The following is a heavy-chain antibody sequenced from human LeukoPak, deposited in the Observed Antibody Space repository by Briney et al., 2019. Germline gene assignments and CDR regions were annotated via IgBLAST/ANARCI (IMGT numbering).Heavy chain of an antibody. Sequence: SETLSLTCTVSGGSISSYYWGWIRQPPGKGLEWIGSIYYSGSTYYNPSLKSRVTISVDTSKNQFSLKLSSVTAADTAVYYCASGEQQLVRAYYFDYWGQGTLVTVSS. J-gene: IGHJ4*02. D-gene: IGHD6-13*01. CDR2: IYYSGST. V-gene: IGHV4-39*07. CDR3: ASGEQQLVRAYYFDY. CDR1: GGSISSYY.